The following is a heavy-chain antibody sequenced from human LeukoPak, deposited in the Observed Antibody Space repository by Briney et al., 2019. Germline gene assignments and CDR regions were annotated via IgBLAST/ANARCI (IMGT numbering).Heavy chain of an antibody. V-gene: IGHV1-18*01. CDR1: GYTFNSYG. Sequence: ASVKVSCKASGYTFNSYGITWVRQAPGQGLEWMGRITVYNGHTNYAQKFQGRVTMTTDTSTSTAFLELTSLRPDDTAVYYCARRYSTGDFDYWGQGTLITVSS. CDR3: ARRYSTGDFDY. J-gene: IGHJ4*02. CDR2: ITVYNGHT. D-gene: IGHD5-18*01.